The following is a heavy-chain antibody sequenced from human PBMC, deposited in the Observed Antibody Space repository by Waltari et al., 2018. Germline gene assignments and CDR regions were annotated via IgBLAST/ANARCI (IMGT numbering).Heavy chain of an antibody. V-gene: IGHV1-69*01. CDR2: IIPIFGKA. CDR3: ARNPTYCGGDCYIDY. J-gene: IGHJ4*02. CDR1: GGTFSSYA. D-gene: IGHD2-21*02. Sequence: QVQLVQSGAEVKKPGSSVKVSCKASGGTFSSYAISWVRQSPGQGLEWMGGIIPIFGKANYAQKFQGRVTITADESTSTAYMELSSLRSEDTAVYYCARNPTYCGGDCYIDYWGQGTLVTVSS.